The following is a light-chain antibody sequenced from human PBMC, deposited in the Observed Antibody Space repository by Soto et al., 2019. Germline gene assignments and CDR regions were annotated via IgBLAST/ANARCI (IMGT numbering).Light chain of an antibody. V-gene: IGKV1-33*01. CDR3: QQYSHLIT. Sequence: DIQMTQSPSSLSASVGDRVTITCQASQDISNYLNWYQQKLGKAPKLLIYDASNLETGVPSRFSGSGSGTDFTFTISSLQPEDIATDYCQQYSHLITVGQGTRLEIK. CDR1: QDISNY. J-gene: IGKJ5*01. CDR2: DAS.